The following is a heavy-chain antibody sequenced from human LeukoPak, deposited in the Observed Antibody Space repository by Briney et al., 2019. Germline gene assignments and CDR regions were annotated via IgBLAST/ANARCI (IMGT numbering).Heavy chain of an antibody. D-gene: IGHD1-26*01. J-gene: IGHJ6*03. CDR2: ITNGTSYI. CDR1: GLSFSTYN. Sequence: GGSLRLSCAASGLSFSTYNMNWVRQAPGQRLEGVSYITNGTSYIYYADSAKVRFTISRDNAKSSLYLQMDSLIDEDTAVDYCARDPYSGNYGAYYYYYMDVWGKGTTVTISS. CDR3: ARDPYSGNYGAYYYYYMDV. V-gene: IGHV3-21*01.